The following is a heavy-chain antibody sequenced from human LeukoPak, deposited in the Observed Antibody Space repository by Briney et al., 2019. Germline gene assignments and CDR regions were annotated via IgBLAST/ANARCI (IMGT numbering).Heavy chain of an antibody. CDR3: ARGERSLDY. J-gene: IGHJ4*02. CDR2: IDPSDSYT. V-gene: IGHV5-10-1*01. Sequence: KPGESLKISFKGSGXIFTNYCISWVRQMPGKGLEWMGRIDPSDSYTNYSPSFQGHVTISADKSIRTAYLQWSSLRASDTAIYYCARGERSLDYWGQGTLVTVSS. CDR1: GXIFTNYC. D-gene: IGHD3-10*01.